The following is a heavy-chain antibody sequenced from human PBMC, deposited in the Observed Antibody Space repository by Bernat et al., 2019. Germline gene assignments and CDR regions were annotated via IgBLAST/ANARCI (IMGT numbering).Heavy chain of an antibody. CDR1: GFTFSSFS. CDR3: ARDLWFDP. J-gene: IGHJ5*02. Sequence: EVQLVESGGGLVKPGGPLRLSCVASGFTFSSFSMNWVRQAPGKGLDWVSSISGSTSYIYYADSVKGRFTISRDNAKNTLYLQMNSLRAEDTAVYYCARDLWFDPWGQGTLVTVSS. CDR2: ISGSTSYI. V-gene: IGHV3-21*06.